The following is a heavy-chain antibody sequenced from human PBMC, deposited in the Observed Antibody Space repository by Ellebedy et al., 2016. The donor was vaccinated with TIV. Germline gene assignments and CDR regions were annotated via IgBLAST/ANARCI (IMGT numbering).Heavy chain of an antibody. D-gene: IGHD3-10*01. CDR3: VRQRGFYGSGIRVDGMDV. J-gene: IGHJ6*02. CDR2: IYPGDSET. V-gene: IGHV5-51*01. CDR1: GYRFYTYW. Sequence: GESLKISCQASGYRFYTYWIGWVRQMPEKGLEWMGIIYPGDSETRYSPSFEGQVTISADQSISTAYLQWSSLKASDTAMYFCVRQRGFYGSGIRVDGMDVWGQGTTVTVSS.